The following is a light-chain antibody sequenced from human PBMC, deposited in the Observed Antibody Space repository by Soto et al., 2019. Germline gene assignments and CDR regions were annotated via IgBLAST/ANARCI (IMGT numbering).Light chain of an antibody. V-gene: IGKV3D-11*01. CDR1: QGVSSY. CDR2: DAS. CDR3: QQRSNWHT. J-gene: IGKJ4*01. Sequence: EIVLTQSPATLSLSPGERATLSCRASQGVSSYLAWYQKKPGQAPRLLIYDASNRATGIPARFSGSGPGTDFTLTISSLEPEDFAVYYCQQRSNWHTFGGGTKVEIK.